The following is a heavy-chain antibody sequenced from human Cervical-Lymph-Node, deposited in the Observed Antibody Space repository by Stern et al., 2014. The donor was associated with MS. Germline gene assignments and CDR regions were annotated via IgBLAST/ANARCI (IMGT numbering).Heavy chain of an antibody. CDR3: VGGDVASPFAY. CDR1: GFSFSTYA. V-gene: IGHV3-30*04. CDR2: ISFDGSNE. Sequence: MQLVESGGGVVQPGTSLRLSCAASGFSFSTYAMHWVRQAPGKGLEWVAFISFDGSNEYYVDSVEGRFTISRDNSKNTLDLQMNSLRAEDTAVYYCVGGDVASPFAYWGQGTLVTVSS. D-gene: IGHD3-16*01. J-gene: IGHJ4*02.